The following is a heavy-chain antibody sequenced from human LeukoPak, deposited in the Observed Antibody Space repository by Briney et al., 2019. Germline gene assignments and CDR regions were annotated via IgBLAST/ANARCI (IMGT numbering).Heavy chain of an antibody. CDR3: ARVPEYCSSTSCYYGMDV. CDR2: INAGNGNT. D-gene: IGHD2-2*01. J-gene: IGHJ6*02. Sequence: ASVKVSCKASGYTFTSYAMHWVRQAPGQRLEWMGWINAGNGNTKYSQKFQGRVTITRDTSASTAYMELSSLRSEDTAVYYCARVPEYCSSTSCYYGMDVWGQGTTVTVSS. V-gene: IGHV1-3*01. CDR1: GYTFTSYA.